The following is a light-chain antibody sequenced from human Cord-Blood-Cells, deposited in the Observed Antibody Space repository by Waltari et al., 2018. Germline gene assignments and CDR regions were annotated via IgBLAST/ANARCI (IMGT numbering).Light chain of an antibody. CDR2: DVS. J-gene: IGLJ2*01. CDR3: SSYTSSSTLV. V-gene: IGLV2-14*01. CDR1: SSAVGGYNY. Sequence: QSALTQPASVSGSPGQSLTISCTGTSSAVGGYNYVSWYQQHPGKAPKLMIYDVSHRPSGVSNRFSGSKSGNTASLTISGLQAEDEADYYCSSYTSSSTLVFGGGTKLTVL.